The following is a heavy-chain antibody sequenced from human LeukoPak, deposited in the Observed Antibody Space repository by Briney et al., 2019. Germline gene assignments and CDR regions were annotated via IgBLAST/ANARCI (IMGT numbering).Heavy chain of an antibody. Sequence: SVKVSCKASGFTFTSSAMQWVRQARGQRLEWIGWIVVGSGNTNYAQKFQERVAITRDMSTSTAYMELSSLRSEDTAVYYCAATGYNWNYGYYYYGMDVWGQGTTVTASS. CDR3: AATGYNWNYGYYYYGMDV. D-gene: IGHD1-7*01. V-gene: IGHV1-58*02. J-gene: IGHJ6*02. CDR1: GFTFTSSA. CDR2: IVVGSGNT.